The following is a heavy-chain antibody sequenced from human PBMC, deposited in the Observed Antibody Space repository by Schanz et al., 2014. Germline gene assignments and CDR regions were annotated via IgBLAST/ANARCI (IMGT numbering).Heavy chain of an antibody. J-gene: IGHJ4*02. Sequence: QVHLVQSGAEVKRPGASVKVSCKASEYSFTSYSMHWVRQAPGQRLEWMGWINTGSGDTKYSQNFQGRVTITRDTSASTAYMELSSLRSEDTAVYSCARGIGGYGANNYFDYWGQGTLVTVSP. CDR3: ARGIGGYGANNYFDY. V-gene: IGHV1-3*04. CDR1: EYSFTSYS. D-gene: IGHD5-12*01. CDR2: INTGSGDT.